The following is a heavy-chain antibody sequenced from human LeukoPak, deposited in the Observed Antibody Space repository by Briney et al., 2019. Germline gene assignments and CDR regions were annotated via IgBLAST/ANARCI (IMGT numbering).Heavy chain of an antibody. CDR3: ARDRYYYDSSSYYSAFET. CDR2: IYYSGST. V-gene: IGHV4-59*12. D-gene: IGHD3-22*01. Sequence: PSETLSLTCTLSGGSISSYYWSWIRQPPGKGLEWIGYIYYSGSTNYNPSLKSRVTMSVDTSKNQFSLKLTSVTAADTAVYYCARDRYYYDSSSYYSAFETWGQGTMVTVSS. CDR1: GGSISSYY. J-gene: IGHJ3*02.